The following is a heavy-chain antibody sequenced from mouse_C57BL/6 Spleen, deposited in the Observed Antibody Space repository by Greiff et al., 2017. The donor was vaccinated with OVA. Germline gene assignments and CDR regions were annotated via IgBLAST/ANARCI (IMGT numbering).Heavy chain of an antibody. CDR2: ISDGGSYT. D-gene: IGHD1-1*01. CDR1: GFTFSSYA. J-gene: IGHJ1*03. Sequence: EVQLVESGGGLVKPGGSLKLSCAASGFTFSSYAMSWVRQTPEKRLEWVATISDGGSYTYYPDNVKGRFTISRDNAKNNLYLQMSHLKSEDTAMYDCARDGDYYGGGYFDVWGTGTTVTVSS. V-gene: IGHV5-4*01. CDR3: ARDGDYYGGGYFDV.